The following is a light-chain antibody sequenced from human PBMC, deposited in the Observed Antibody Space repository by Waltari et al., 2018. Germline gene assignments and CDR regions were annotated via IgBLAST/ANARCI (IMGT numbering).Light chain of an antibody. Sequence: EIVMMQSPGTLFASPGERVFLSCRASQSVGSNLAWYQQKPGQAPRLLIYGASTRATDVPGTFSGSGSGRVFTLTISSLQSEDFALYYCQQYYNWPRTFGQGTKVEIK. V-gene: IGKV3-15*01. J-gene: IGKJ1*01. CDR2: GAS. CDR3: QQYYNWPRT. CDR1: QSVGSN.